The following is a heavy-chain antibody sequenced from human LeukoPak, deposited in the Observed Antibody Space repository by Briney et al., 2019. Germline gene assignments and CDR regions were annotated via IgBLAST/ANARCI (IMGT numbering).Heavy chain of an antibody. D-gene: IGHD6-6*01. Sequence: ASVKVSCKASGYTFTSYDINWVRQATGQGLEWMGWMNPNSGNTGYAQKFQGRVTITRNTSISTAYMELSSLRSEDTAVYYCARVLGIAARHRRMLFDYWGQGTLVTVSS. CDR1: GYTFTSYD. V-gene: IGHV1-8*03. J-gene: IGHJ4*02. CDR3: ARVLGIAARHRRMLFDY. CDR2: MNPNSGNT.